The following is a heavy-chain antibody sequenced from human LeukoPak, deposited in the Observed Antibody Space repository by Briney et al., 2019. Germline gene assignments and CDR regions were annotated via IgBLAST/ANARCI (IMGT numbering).Heavy chain of an antibody. CDR3: AKSSGYSGSYSADY. Sequence: PGGSLRLSCAASGFTFSRYAMSWVRQAPGKGLEWVSAISGSGGSTYYADSVKGRFTISRDNSKNTLYLQMNSLRAEDTAVYYCAKSSGYSGSYSADYWGQGTLVTVSP. D-gene: IGHD1-26*01. CDR1: GFTFSRYA. V-gene: IGHV3-23*01. CDR2: ISGSGGST. J-gene: IGHJ4*02.